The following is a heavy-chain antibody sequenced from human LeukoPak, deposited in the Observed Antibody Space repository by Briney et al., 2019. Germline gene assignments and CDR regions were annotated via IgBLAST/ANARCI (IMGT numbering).Heavy chain of an antibody. V-gene: IGHV3-30-3*01. CDR3: ARDPDDSSGFT. Sequence: PGGSLRLSCAASGFTFSSYAMHWVRQAPGKGLEWVAVISYDGSNKYYADSVKGRFTISRDNSKNTLYLQMNSLRAEDTAVYHCARDPDDSSGFTWGQGTLVTVSS. J-gene: IGHJ5*02. CDR2: ISYDGSNK. CDR1: GFTFSSYA. D-gene: IGHD3-22*01.